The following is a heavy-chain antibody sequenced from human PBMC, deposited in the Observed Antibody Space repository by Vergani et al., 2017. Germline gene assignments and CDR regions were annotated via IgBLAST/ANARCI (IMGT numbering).Heavy chain of an antibody. CDR1: GFTFSSYA. D-gene: IGHD2-2*01. J-gene: IGHJ6*03. CDR3: ARDQCSSTSCPYYYYYMDV. V-gene: IGHV3-21*01. Sequence: EVQLLESGGGLVQPGGSLRLSCAASGFTFSSYAMSWVRQAPGKGLEWVSSISSSSSYIYYADSVKGRFTISRDNAKNSLYLQMNSLRAEDTAVYYCARDQCSSTSCPYYYYYMDVWGKGTTVTVSS. CDR2: ISSSSSYI.